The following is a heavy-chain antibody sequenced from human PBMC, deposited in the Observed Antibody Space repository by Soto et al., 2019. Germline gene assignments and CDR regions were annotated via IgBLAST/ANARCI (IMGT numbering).Heavy chain of an antibody. Sequence: QVQLVQSGAAVKKPGSSVNVSCKTSGGSFSTHVLSWVRQAPGQGLEWMGRIIPIVGLTKYAQKFQGRVTITADKSTNTVYMELSSLTSDDTAVYYCARVTYEGMDVWGQGTTVTVSS. CDR3: ARVTYEGMDV. D-gene: IGHD3-3*01. CDR2: IIPIVGLT. J-gene: IGHJ6*02. V-gene: IGHV1-69*04. CDR1: GGSFSTHV.